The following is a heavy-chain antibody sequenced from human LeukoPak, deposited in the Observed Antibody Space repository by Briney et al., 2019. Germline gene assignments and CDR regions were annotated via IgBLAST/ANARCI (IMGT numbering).Heavy chain of an antibody. V-gene: IGHV3-21*01. CDR1: GFTFSRSS. CDR3: ARALDYYDSSGYAS. Sequence: GGSLRLSCAASGFTFSRSSMNWVRQAPGKGLEWVSSISSGSSYIYYADSVKGRFTISRDNAKNSLYLQMNSLRAEDTAVYYCARALDYYDSSGYASWGQGTLVTVSS. D-gene: IGHD3-22*01. J-gene: IGHJ4*02. CDR2: ISSGSSYI.